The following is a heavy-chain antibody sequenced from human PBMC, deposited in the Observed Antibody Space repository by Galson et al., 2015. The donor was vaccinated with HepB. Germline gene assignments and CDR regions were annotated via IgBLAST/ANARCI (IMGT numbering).Heavy chain of an antibody. Sequence: SLRLSCAASGFTFGDYAMSWFRQAPGKGLEWVGFIRSKAYGGTTEYAASVKGRFTISRDDSKSIAYLQMNSLKTEDTAVYYCTRGHYYDSSGYSYWFDPWGQGTLVTVSS. D-gene: IGHD3-22*01. V-gene: IGHV3-49*03. CDR1: GFTFGDYA. J-gene: IGHJ5*02. CDR3: TRGHYYDSSGYSYWFDP. CDR2: IRSKAYGGTT.